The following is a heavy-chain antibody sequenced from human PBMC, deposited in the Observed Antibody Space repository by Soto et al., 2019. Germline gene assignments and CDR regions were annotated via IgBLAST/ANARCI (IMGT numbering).Heavy chain of an antibody. CDR1: GGTFSHYA. Sequence: QVRLEQSEAEVKKPGSSVKVSCKASGGTFSHYAISWVRQAPGQGLEWMGVIILPFGTPNYAQTFQGRVTITADESMTTAYMELSGLRSEATPVYYCARGPDYKGSFDYWDRGTLVTVSS. D-gene: IGHD4-4*01. J-gene: IGHJ4*02. CDR2: IILPFGTP. V-gene: IGHV1-69*12. CDR3: ARGPDYKGSFDY.